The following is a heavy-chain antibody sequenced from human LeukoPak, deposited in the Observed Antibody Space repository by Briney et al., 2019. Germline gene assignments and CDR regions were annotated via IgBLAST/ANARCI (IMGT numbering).Heavy chain of an antibody. CDR2: IYYSGST. J-gene: IGHJ2*01. V-gene: IGHV4-59*01. CDR1: GGSISSYY. CDR3: ARGKQADYYDSSGYYPSFSFDL. Sequence: PSETLSLTCTVSGGSISSYYWSWIRQPPGKGLEWIGYIYYSGSTNYNPSLKSRVTISVDTSKNQFSLKLSSVTAADAAVYYCARGKQADYYDSSGYYPSFSFDLWGRGTLVTVSS. D-gene: IGHD3-22*01.